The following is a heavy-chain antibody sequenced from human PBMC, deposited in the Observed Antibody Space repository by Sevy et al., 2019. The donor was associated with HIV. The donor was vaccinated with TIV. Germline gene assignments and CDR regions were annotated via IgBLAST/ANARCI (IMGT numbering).Heavy chain of an antibody. V-gene: IGHV3-7*01. D-gene: IGHD2-2*01. Sequence: GGSLRLSCAASGFTFSTYWMSWFRQAPGKGLEWVANINEDGSEKFYVDSVKGRFTMSRDNAKNSRYLQMNSLRAEDAAVYYCARDKATVSRRGLRYYYYGTDVWGQGTTVTVSS. CDR1: GFTFSTYW. CDR2: INEDGSEK. CDR3: ARDKATVSRRGLRYYYYGTDV. J-gene: IGHJ6*02.